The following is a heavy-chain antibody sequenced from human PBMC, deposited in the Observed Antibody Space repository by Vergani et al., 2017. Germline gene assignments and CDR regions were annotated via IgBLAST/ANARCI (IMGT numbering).Heavy chain of an antibody. J-gene: IGHJ6*02. Sequence: QVQLVESGGGVVQPGRSLSLSCAASGFTFSSYGMHWVRQAPGKGLEWVAVISYDGSNRYYADSVKGRFTISRDNSKNTLSLQMNSLRAEDTAVYYCAKELGYCSSTSCPYYYYGMDVWGQGTTVTVSS. D-gene: IGHD2-2*01. V-gene: IGHV3-30*18. CDR3: AKELGYCSSTSCPYYYYGMDV. CDR1: GFTFSSYG. CDR2: ISYDGSNR.